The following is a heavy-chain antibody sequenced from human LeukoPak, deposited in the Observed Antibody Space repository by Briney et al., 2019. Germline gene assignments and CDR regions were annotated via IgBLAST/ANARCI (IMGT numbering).Heavy chain of an antibody. J-gene: IGHJ4*02. CDR3: ARGIQLWFSWVFDY. V-gene: IGHV4-34*01. CDR2: INHSGST. Sequence: SETLSLTCAVYGGSFSGYYWSWIRQPPGKGLESIGEINHSGSTNYNPSLKSRVTISVDTSKNQFSLKLSSVTAADTAVYYCARGIQLWFSWVFDYWGQGTLVTVSS. D-gene: IGHD5-18*01. CDR1: GGSFSGYY.